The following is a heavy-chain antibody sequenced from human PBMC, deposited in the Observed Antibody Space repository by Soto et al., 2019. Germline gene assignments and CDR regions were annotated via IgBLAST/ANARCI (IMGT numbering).Heavy chain of an antibody. CDR1: GFTFTDYA. V-gene: IGHV3-23*01. D-gene: IGHD1-26*01. CDR2: ISGSGSST. CDR3: ANGWDLYFQY. Sequence: GRSLRLSCAAYGFTFTDYAVSWVRQAPGKGLEWVSAISGSGSSTFYADSVKGRFTISRDNSKNTLYLQMNSLRAEDTAVYYCANGWDLYFQYWGQGTLVTVSS. J-gene: IGHJ4*02.